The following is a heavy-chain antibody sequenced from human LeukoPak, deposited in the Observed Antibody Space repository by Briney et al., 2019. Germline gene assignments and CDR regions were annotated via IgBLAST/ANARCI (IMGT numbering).Heavy chain of an antibody. J-gene: IGHJ4*02. V-gene: IGHV4-34*01. CDR3: ARGTIDGFDY. CDR2: INHSGST. CDR1: GGSFSGYY. Sequence: PSETLSLTCAVYGGSFSGYYWSWIRQPPGKGLEWIGEINHSGSTNYNPSLKSRVTISVDTPKNQFSLKLSSVTAADTAVYYCARGTIDGFDYWGQGTLVTVSS. D-gene: IGHD5-24*01.